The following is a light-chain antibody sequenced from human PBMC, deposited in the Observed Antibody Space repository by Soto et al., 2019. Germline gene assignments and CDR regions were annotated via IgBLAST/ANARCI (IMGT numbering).Light chain of an antibody. CDR1: QSISNY. V-gene: IGKV1-39*01. Sequence: DIHMTQSPSSLSASVGDRVTITCRASQSISNYLNWYQQKPGKAPNLLIYIASNLHSGVPSRFSGSGSGTDFTLTISSLQPEDFATYYCQQSYSTTITFGQGTKVDIK. J-gene: IGKJ1*01. CDR2: IAS. CDR3: QQSYSTTIT.